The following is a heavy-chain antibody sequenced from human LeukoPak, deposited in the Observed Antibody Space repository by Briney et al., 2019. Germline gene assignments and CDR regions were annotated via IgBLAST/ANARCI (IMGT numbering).Heavy chain of an antibody. Sequence: PGGSLRLSCAGSGITFSNAWMSWVRQAPGKGLEWVGRIKRKVDGETTDYAAPVKGRFTISRDDSKNTVYLQMNSLKTEDTAVYYCTTDTSDSSGYCHDYWGQGTLVTVSS. V-gene: IGHV3-15*01. J-gene: IGHJ4*02. CDR1: GITFSNAW. CDR2: IKRKVDGETT. CDR3: TTDTSDSSGYCHDY. D-gene: IGHD3-22*01.